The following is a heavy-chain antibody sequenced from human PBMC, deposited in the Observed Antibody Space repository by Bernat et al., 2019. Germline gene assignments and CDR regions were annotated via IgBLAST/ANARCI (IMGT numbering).Heavy chain of an antibody. D-gene: IGHD6-19*01. Sequence: ELQLVESGGGLVQPGGSLRLSCAASGFTFSSDWMSWVRQAPGKGLEWVASINQEGGGKSYVDAVKGRFTIYRDKAKKSLYLEMNSLRAEDTAVYYCAREQTIAVPGTGGMDVWGQGTPVTVSS. CDR2: INQEGGGK. CDR1: GFTFSSDW. V-gene: IGHV3-7*01. CDR3: AREQTIAVPGTGGMDV. J-gene: IGHJ6*02.